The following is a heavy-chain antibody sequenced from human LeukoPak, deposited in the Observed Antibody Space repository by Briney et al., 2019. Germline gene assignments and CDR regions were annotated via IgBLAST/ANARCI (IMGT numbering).Heavy chain of an antibody. CDR1: GFTFSSYS. Sequence: GGSLRLSCAASGFTFSSYSMNWVRQAPGKGLEWVSFISSSSSSINYADSVKGRFTISRDNAKNSLYLQMNSLRAEDTAVYYCARGSEWELLSCDYWGQGTLVTVSS. CDR3: ARGSEWELLSCDY. CDR2: ISSSSSSI. J-gene: IGHJ4*02. D-gene: IGHD1-26*01. V-gene: IGHV3-21*01.